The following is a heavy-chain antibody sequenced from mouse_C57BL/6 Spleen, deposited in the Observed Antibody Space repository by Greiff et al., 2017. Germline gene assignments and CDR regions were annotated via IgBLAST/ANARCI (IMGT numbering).Heavy chain of an antibody. J-gene: IGHJ3*01. CDR1: GYSITSGYD. CDR2: ISYSGST. V-gene: IGHV3-1*01. Sequence: EVQLKESGPGMVKPSQSLSLTCTVTGYSITSGYDWHWIRHFPGNKLEWMGYISYSGSTNYNPSLKSRISITHDTSKNHFFLKLNSVTTEDTATYYCARGELGRAWFAYWGQGTLVTVSP. CDR3: ARGELGRAWFAY. D-gene: IGHD4-1*01.